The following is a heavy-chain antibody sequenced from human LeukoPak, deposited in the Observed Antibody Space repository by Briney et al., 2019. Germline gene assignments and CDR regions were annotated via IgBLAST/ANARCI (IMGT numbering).Heavy chain of an antibody. J-gene: IGHJ4*02. CDR2: ISYDANDK. Sequence: GRSLRLSCAASGFAFSTYAMHWVRQAPGKGLEWVAIISYDANDKYYGDSVKGRFAISGDNSRNTLYLQMNSLRPEDAGVYYCAKDLSAGTVNPFFDSWGQGALVSVSS. CDR3: AKDLSAGTVNPFFDS. V-gene: IGHV3-30*09. CDR1: GFAFSTYA. D-gene: IGHD4-17*01.